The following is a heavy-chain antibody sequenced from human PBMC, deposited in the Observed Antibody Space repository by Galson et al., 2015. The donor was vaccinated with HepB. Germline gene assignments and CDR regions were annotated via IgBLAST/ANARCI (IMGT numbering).Heavy chain of an antibody. J-gene: IGHJ5*02. CDR1: GGSFSGYY. V-gene: IGHV4-34*01. Sequence: SETLSLTCAVYGGSFSGYYWSWIRQPPGKGLEWIGGINHSGSTNYNPSLKSRVTISVDTSKNQFSLKLSSVTAADTAVYYCARGGDIVVVPAARANWFDPWGQGTLVTVSS. D-gene: IGHD2-2*01. CDR2: INHSGST. CDR3: ARGGDIVVVPAARANWFDP.